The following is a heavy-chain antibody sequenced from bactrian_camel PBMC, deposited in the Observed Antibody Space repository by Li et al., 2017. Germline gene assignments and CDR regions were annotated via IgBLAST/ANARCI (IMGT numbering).Heavy chain of an antibody. J-gene: IGHJ4*01. CDR1: AHTHSTYC. Sequence: HVQLVESGGGLVQPGGSLRLSCAASAHTHSTYCMGWIRQAPGKEREGVAAIAFSGFRPYYADSVKGRFTISQADHLKTVYLQMDALKPEDSAVYYCAASGAFACGGNWHFVTPGQFSGWGQGTQVTVS. CDR2: IAFSGFRP. V-gene: IGHV3-3*01. D-gene: IGHD8*01. CDR3: AASGAFACGGNWHFVTPGQFSG.